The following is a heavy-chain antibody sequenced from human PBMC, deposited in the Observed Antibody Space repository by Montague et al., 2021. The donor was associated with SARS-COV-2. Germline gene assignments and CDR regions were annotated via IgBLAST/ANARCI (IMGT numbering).Heavy chain of an antibody. CDR1: GFTFNNYA. V-gene: IGHV3-30*09. Sequence: SLRLSCAASGFTFNNYAMHWVRQAPGKGLEWVAIISYDGSNKYYADSVKGRFAISRDNSKNTLYLQMNSLRAEDTAVYYCVRASLIKARIAVAGTTVYWGQGTLVTFSS. CDR3: VRASLIKARIAVAGTTVY. CDR2: ISYDGSNK. D-gene: IGHD6-19*01. J-gene: IGHJ4*02.